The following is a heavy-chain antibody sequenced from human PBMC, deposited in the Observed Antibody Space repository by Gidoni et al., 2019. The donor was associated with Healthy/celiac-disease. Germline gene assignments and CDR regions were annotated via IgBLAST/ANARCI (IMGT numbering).Heavy chain of an antibody. Sequence: EVQLLEAGGGLVQPGGSRRLSCAAYGFTFRSYAMSCVRQAPGKGLEWFSAMIGSGGSTYYADSVKGRFTISSDNSKNTLYLQMNSLRAEDTAVYYCAKDRDTYYYDSSGKGYFDYWGQGTLVTVSS. J-gene: IGHJ4*02. CDR3: AKDRDTYYYDSSGKGYFDY. CDR1: GFTFRSYA. V-gene: IGHV3-23*01. D-gene: IGHD3-22*01. CDR2: MIGSGGST.